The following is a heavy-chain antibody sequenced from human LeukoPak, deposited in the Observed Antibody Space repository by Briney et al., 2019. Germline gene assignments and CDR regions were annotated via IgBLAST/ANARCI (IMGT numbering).Heavy chain of an antibody. CDR2: MNPNSGNT. J-gene: IGHJ4*02. CDR1: GYTFTSYD. CDR3: ARLYGGKGGDYWEYYFDY. D-gene: IGHD1-26*01. V-gene: IGHV1-8*01. Sequence: ASVKVSCKASGYTFTSYDINWVRQATGQGLEWMGWMNPNSGNTGYAQKFQGRVTMTRNTSISTAYMELSSLRSEDTAVYYCARLYGGKGGDYWEYYFDYWGQGTLVTVSS.